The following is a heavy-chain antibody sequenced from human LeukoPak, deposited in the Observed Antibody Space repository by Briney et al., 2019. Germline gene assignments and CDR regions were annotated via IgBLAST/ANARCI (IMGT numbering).Heavy chain of an antibody. J-gene: IGHJ4*02. CDR2: IYYGGST. CDR1: GGSISSYY. V-gene: IGHV4-59*08. CDR3: ARLKVAQYYYDSSGYRGYFDY. D-gene: IGHD3-22*01. Sequence: PSETLSLTCTVSGGSISSYYWSWIRQPPGKGLEWIGYIYYGGSTDYNPSLKSRVTISVDTSKNQFSLKLSSVTAADTAVYYCARLKVAQYYYDSSGYRGYFDYWGQGTLVTVSS.